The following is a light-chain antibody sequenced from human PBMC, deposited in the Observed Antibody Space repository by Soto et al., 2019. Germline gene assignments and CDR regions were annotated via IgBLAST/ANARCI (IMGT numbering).Light chain of an antibody. J-gene: IGLJ1*01. CDR2: EVT. CDR1: SSDVGIYNY. CDR3: RSYTTSSTRV. Sequence: QSVLTQPASVSGSPGQSIAISCTGSSSDVGIYNYVSWYQQHPGKVPKLIIYEVTNRPSGVSNRFSGSKSGNTASLTISGIKDEDEADYYCRSYTTSSTRVFGTGTKVT. V-gene: IGLV2-14*01.